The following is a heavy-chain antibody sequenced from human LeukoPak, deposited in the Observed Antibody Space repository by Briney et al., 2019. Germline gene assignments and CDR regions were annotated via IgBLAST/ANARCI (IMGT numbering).Heavy chain of an antibody. D-gene: IGHD3-9*01. Sequence: ASVKVSCKTSGYTFNDYYVHWVRQAPGQRLEWMGWINPNSGRTNYAPKFQGRVTLTTDTSISTAYMELSGLISGDTALYYCARDSSDVLTGYYHFWGQGTLVTVSS. J-gene: IGHJ4*02. CDR1: GYTFNDYY. CDR2: INPNSGRT. V-gene: IGHV1-2*02. CDR3: ARDSSDVLTGYYHF.